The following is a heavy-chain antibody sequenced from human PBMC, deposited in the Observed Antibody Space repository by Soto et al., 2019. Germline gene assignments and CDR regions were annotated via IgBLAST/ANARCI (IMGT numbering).Heavy chain of an antibody. Sequence: KPSETLSLTCTVSGDSVSSGDCYWTWIRQSPGKGLEWIAYFYSSGNTYYNPSLRSRLTISPDTSKNQFSLGLNSVTAADTAIYYCARGYYDSSGLGYFDHWGQGTLVTVSS. V-gene: IGHV4-30-4*01. CDR3: ARGYYDSSGLGYFDH. CDR2: FYSSGNT. J-gene: IGHJ4*02. CDR1: GDSVSSGDCY. D-gene: IGHD3-22*01.